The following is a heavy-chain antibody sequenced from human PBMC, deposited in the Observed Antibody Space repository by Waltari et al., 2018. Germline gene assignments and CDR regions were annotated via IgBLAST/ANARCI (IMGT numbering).Heavy chain of an antibody. CDR2: IKTDGSET. Sequence: EVQVVESGGGLVQPGGSLRLSCAAFGFPFRRSWMTWVRQAPGKGLEWVANIKTDGSETYYVDSVKGRFTISRDNTKNSLYLQMSSLRAEDTAVYYCAIGGVETSWYWRYWGQGTLVTVSS. V-gene: IGHV3-7*01. J-gene: IGHJ4*02. CDR3: AIGGVETSWYWRY. CDR1: GFPFRRSW. D-gene: IGHD6-13*01.